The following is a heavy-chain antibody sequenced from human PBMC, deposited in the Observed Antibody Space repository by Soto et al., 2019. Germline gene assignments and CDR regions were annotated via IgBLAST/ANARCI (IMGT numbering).Heavy chain of an antibody. Sequence: SETLSLTCAVSGGSISSSNWWSCVRQPPGKGLDWIGEIYHSGSTNYNPSLKSRVTISVDKSKNQFSLKLSSVTAADTAVYYCARVGSSSWYFSPVPKHYYYYGMDVWGQGTTLTVYS. CDR1: GGSISSSNW. D-gene: IGHD6-13*01. CDR3: ARVGSSSWYFSPVPKHYYYYGMDV. CDR2: IYHSGST. V-gene: IGHV4-4*02. J-gene: IGHJ6*02.